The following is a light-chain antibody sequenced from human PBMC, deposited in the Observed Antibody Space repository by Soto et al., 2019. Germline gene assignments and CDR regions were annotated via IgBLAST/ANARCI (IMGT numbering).Light chain of an antibody. CDR1: SSNIGSNY. CDR2: RNN. CDR3: AAWDGSLSGPV. V-gene: IGLV1-47*01. Sequence: QSVLTQPPSASGTPGQKVTISCSGSSSNIGSNYVFWYQQLPGTAPKLLMFRNNKRPSGVPDRFSGSKSGTLASLAISGLRSEDEANYYCAAWDGSLSGPVFGGGTQLTVL. J-gene: IGLJ7*01.